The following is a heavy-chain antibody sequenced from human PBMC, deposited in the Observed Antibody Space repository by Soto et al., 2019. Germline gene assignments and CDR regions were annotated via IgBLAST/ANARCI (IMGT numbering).Heavy chain of an antibody. J-gene: IGHJ3*02. D-gene: IGHD3-16*01. CDR1: GYTFTSYY. Sequence: GASVKVSCKASGYTFTSYYMHWVRQAPGQGLEWMGIINPSGGSTSYAQKFQGRVTMTRDTSTSTVYMELSSLRSEDTAVYYCSKGATRFAAFDIWGQGTMVTVSS. CDR2: INPSGGST. V-gene: IGHV1-46*03. CDR3: SKGATRFAAFDI.